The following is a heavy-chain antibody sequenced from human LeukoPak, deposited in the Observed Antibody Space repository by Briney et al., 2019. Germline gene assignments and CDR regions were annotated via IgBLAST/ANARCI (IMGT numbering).Heavy chain of an antibody. CDR1: GFTFSNYG. CDR2: IWYDGRIK. V-gene: IGHV3-33*01. CDR3: ARLAGSYYFDY. Sequence: GGSLRLSCAASGFTFSNYGMHWVRQAPGKGLEWVALIWYDGRIKFHADSVKGRFTISRDNSKNTLYLQMDSLRDEDTAVYYCARLAGSYYFDYWGQGTLVTVSS. J-gene: IGHJ4*02.